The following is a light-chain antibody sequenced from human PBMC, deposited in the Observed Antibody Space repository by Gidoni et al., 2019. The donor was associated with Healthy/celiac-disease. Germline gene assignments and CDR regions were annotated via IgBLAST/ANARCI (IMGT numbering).Light chain of an antibody. CDR2: WAS. V-gene: IGKV4-1*01. CDR1: QSVLYSSNNKNY. CDR3: QQYYSTLALT. J-gene: IGKJ4*01. Sequence: DIVMTQSPDSLAVFLGESATINCKSSQSVLYSSNNKNYLAWYQQKPGQPPKLLIYWASTRESGVPDRFSGSGSGTDFTLTISSLQAEDVAVYYCQQYYSTLALTFGGGTKVEIK.